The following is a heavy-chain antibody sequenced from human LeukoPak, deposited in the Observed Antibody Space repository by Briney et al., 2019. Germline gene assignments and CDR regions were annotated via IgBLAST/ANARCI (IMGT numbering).Heavy chain of an antibody. J-gene: IGHJ6*03. CDR1: VGTFSSYA. Sequence: ASVKVSCKASVGTFSSYAISWVRQAPGQGLEWVGGIIPIFGTANYAQKFQGRVTITTDESTSTAYMELSSLRSEDTAVYYCARETGRLAYSSGWYRYYMDVWAKGPRSPSP. V-gene: IGHV1-69*05. CDR3: ARETGRLAYSSGWYRYYMDV. D-gene: IGHD6-19*01. CDR2: IIPIFGTA.